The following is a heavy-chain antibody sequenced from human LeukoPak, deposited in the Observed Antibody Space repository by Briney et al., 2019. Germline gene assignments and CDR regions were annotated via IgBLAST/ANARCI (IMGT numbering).Heavy chain of an antibody. CDR2: IGGNGGSR. CDR3: TKHMIRGVSRWFDP. Sequence: GGSLRLSCVGSRLTFSSYAMSWVRQAPGKGLEWVSSIGGNGGSRLYTDSLKGRFTISRDNSKNTLFLQMNSLRAEDTAVYYCTKHMIRGVSRWFDPWGQVTLVTVS. CDR1: RLTFSSYA. J-gene: IGHJ5*02. V-gene: IGHV3-23*01. D-gene: IGHD3-10*01.